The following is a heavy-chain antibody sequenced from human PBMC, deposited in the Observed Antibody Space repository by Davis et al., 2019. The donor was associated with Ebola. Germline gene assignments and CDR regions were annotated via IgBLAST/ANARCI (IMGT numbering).Heavy chain of an antibody. J-gene: IGHJ3*01. CDR2: IYHSGST. V-gene: IGHV4-38-2*02. CDR1: GYSISSGYY. Sequence: PSETLSLTCTVSGYSISSGYYWGWIRQSPGKGLEWIGNIYHSGSTYYNPSLKRRVAISVDTSKNQFSLKLSSVTAADTAVYYCARGGLVPAALYLWGQGTMVTVSS. CDR3: ARGGLVPAALYL. D-gene: IGHD2-2*01.